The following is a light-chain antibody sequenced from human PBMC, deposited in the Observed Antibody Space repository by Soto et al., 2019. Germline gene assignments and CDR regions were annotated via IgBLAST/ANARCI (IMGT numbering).Light chain of an antibody. CDR2: DAS. CDR1: QGISTA. Sequence: AIQLTQSPSSLSASVGDRVTITCRASQGISTALAWYQQKPGKAPACLIFDASILGPVVPSRFSGSGSQTDFTLTIISLQPEDFATYSCQQCYHYPYSFGQGNKVEI. CDR3: QQCYHYPYS. J-gene: IGKJ2*03. V-gene: IGKV1D-13*01.